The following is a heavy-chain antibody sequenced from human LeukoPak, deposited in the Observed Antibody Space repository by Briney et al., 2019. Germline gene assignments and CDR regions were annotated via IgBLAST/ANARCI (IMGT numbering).Heavy chain of an antibody. Sequence: ASVTVSCTASGYTFTGYYMYWVRQAPGQGLEWVGWINPNSGGTNYAQKFQGRVTMTRDTSISTAYMELSRLGSDDTAVYYCARGPHYYDPPDYWGQGTLVTVSS. CDR2: INPNSGGT. CDR1: GYTFTGYY. V-gene: IGHV1-2*02. CDR3: ARGPHYYDPPDY. J-gene: IGHJ4*02. D-gene: IGHD3-22*01.